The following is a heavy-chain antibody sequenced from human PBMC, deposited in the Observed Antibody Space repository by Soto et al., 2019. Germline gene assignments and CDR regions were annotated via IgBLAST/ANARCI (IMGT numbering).Heavy chain of an antibody. CDR2: ISGSGDKT. CDR3: AKDPYVGWYCSGGTCPITS. D-gene: IGHD2-15*01. Sequence: EVRLLESGGGLVEPGGSLRLSCTGSGFSFETYGMTWVRQAPGKGLEWVSGISGSGDKTYYADSVKGRFTISRDNARKTVYLQLVSLRAEDTATYYCAKDPYVGWYCSGGTCPITSWGQGTLVIVSS. J-gene: IGHJ5*02. CDR1: GFSFETYG. V-gene: IGHV3-23*01.